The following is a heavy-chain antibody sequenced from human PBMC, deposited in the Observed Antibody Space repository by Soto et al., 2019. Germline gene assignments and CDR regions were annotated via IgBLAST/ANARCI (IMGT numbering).Heavy chain of an antibody. D-gene: IGHD3-3*01. CDR3: ARHYYDFWSGNYFDY. Sequence: SETLSLTCTVSGGSLSSYYWSWIRQPPGKGLEWIGYIYYSGSTNYNPSLKSRVTISVDTSKNQFSLKLSSVTAADTAVYYCARHYYDFWSGNYFDYWGQGTLVTVSS. CDR1: GGSLSSYY. CDR2: IYYSGST. J-gene: IGHJ4*02. V-gene: IGHV4-59*01.